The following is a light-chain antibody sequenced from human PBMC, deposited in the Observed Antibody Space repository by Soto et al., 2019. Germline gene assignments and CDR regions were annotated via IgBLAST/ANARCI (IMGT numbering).Light chain of an antibody. Sequence: QSALTQPRSVSGSPGQSVTISCTGTSRDVGGYKYVSWYQQHPGKVPKLMIFDVTKRPSGVPDRFSGSKSGDTASLTISGLQAEDEADYYCCSYAGTYSYVLFGGGTKLTVL. CDR1: SRDVGGYKY. CDR3: CSYAGTYSYVL. V-gene: IGLV2-11*01. J-gene: IGLJ3*02. CDR2: DVT.